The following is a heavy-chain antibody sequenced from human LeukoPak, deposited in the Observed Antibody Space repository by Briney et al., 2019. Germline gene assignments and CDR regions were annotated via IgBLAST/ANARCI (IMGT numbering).Heavy chain of an antibody. J-gene: IGHJ4*02. CDR2: IYYTGST. V-gene: IGHV4-59*01. Sequence: SETLSLTCTVSGGSIDSYYWSWIRQPPGKGLEWIGYIYYTGSTEYHPSLKSRVTISLDTSKNQFSQKLTSVTAADTAVYYCARVYQSAEYYFDYWGQGNLVSVSS. D-gene: IGHD2-2*01. CDR1: GGSIDSYY. CDR3: ARVYQSAEYYFDY.